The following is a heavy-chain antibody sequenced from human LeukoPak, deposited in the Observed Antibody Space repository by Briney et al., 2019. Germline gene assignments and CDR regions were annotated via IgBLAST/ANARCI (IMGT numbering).Heavy chain of an antibody. CDR2: IYYSGST. Sequence: SETLSLTCTVSGYSITSAYYWGWIRQPPGEGLEWIGYIYYSGSTNYNPSLKSRVTISVDTSKNQFSLNLTSVTAADTAVYYCARRDSTGYYGYWGQGTLVTVSS. J-gene: IGHJ4*02. CDR1: GYSITSAYY. V-gene: IGHV4-38-2*02. D-gene: IGHD3-22*01. CDR3: ARRDSTGYYGY.